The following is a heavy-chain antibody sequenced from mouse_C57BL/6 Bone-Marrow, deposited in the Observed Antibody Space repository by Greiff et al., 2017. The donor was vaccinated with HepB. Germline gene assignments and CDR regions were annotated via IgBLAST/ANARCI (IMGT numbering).Heavy chain of an antibody. CDR2: ISYDGSN. Sequence: VQLQQSGPGLVKPSQSLSLTCSVTGYSITSGYYWNWIRQFPGNKLEWMGYISYDGSNNYNPSLKNRISITRDTSKNQFFLKLNSVTTEDTATYYCARDRRQLRLTYWGQGTLVTVSA. J-gene: IGHJ3*01. CDR1: GYSITSGYY. D-gene: IGHD3-2*02. V-gene: IGHV3-6*01. CDR3: ARDRRQLRLTY.